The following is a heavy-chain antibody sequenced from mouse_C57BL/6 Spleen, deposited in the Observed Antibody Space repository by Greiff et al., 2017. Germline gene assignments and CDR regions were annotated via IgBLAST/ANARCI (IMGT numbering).Heavy chain of an antibody. CDR2: IYPRSGNT. CDR3: AYGTHYFDY. J-gene: IGHJ2*01. Sequence: QVQLQQSGAELARPGASVKLSCKASGYTFTSYGISWVKQRTGQGLEWSGEIYPRSGNTYYNAKFKGKATLTADKSSSTAYMEHRSLTSEDSAVYFCAYGTHYFDYWGQGTTLTVSS. CDR1: GYTFTSYG. D-gene: IGHD2-1*01. V-gene: IGHV1-81*01.